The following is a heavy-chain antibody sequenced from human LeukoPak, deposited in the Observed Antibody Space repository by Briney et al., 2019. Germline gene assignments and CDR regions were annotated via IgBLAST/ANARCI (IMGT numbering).Heavy chain of an antibody. D-gene: IGHD3-9*01. V-gene: IGHV5-51*01. J-gene: IGHJ4*02. CDR2: IYPGDSDT. CDR1: GYSFTSYW. Sequence: GESLKISCKGSGYSFTSYWIGWVRRMPGKGLEWMGIIYPGDSDTRYSPSFQGQVTISADKSISTAYLQWSSLKASDTAMYYCARHGPLQAAGLTGRNDYWGQGTLVTVSS. CDR3: ARHGPLQAAGLTGRNDY.